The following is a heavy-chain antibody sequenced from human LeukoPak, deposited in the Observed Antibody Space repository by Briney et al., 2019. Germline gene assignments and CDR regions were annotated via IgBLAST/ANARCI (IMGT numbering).Heavy chain of an antibody. CDR2: ISYSGYT. Sequence: PSETLSLTCTVSGGSIRSYYWSWIRQAPGKGLEWIGFISYSGYTSYSPPLKSRVAISVDTSKSQFSLRLSSLTAADMAIYYCARGRNDSGGMFFDSWAQGTLVTVSS. V-gene: IGHV4-59*01. J-gene: IGHJ4*02. CDR3: ARGRNDSGGMFFDS. D-gene: IGHD4-23*01. CDR1: GGSIRSYY.